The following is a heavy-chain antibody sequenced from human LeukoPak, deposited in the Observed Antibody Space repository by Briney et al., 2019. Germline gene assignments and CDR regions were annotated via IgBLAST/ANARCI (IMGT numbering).Heavy chain of an antibody. V-gene: IGHV1-18*01. D-gene: IGHD2-2*01. CDR1: GYTFTSYG. CDR3: TREVPAAIDYYYYYYYMDV. CDR2: ISAYNGNT. Sequence: GASVKVSCKASGYTFTSYGISWVRQAPGQGLEWMGWISAYNGNTNYAQKLQGRVTMTTDTSTSTAYMELRSLRSDDTAVYYCTREVPAAIDYYYYYYYMDVWGKGTTVTVSS. J-gene: IGHJ6*03.